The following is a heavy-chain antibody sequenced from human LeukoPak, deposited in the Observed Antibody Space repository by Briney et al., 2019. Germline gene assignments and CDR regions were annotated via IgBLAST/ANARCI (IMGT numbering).Heavy chain of an antibody. V-gene: IGHV3-23*01. J-gene: IGHJ4*02. CDR3: ANSTLLNYDYVWGSSQY. CDR2: LNEDGGYT. Sequence: GGSLRLSYAASGFTFIIYAMSWVRQAPGKGLAWVSGLNEDGGYTYYADSVKGRFTIPRDNSENTLYLQMNNLRAEDTAVYYCANSTLLNYDYVWGSSQYWGQGTLVTVSS. CDR1: GFTFIIYA. D-gene: IGHD3-16*01.